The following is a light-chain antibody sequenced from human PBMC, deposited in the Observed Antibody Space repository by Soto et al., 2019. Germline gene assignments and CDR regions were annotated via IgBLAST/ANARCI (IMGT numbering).Light chain of an antibody. Sequence: QPVLTQPASVSGSPGQSITISCTGTRSDIGAYNFVSWYQQHPGEVPKLILYDVNVRPSGVSNRFSGSKSGNTASLTISGLQAEDEADYYCTSWTTSTTMIFGGGIKLTVL. J-gene: IGLJ2*01. CDR3: TSWTTSTTMI. CDR1: RSDIGAYNF. CDR2: DVN. V-gene: IGLV2-14*03.